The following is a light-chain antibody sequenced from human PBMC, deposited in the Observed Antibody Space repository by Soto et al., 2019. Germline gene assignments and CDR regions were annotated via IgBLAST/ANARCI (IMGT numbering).Light chain of an antibody. V-gene: IGKV1-5*01. CDR1: QSISSW. CDR2: DAS. Sequence: DIQMTQSPSTLSASVGDRVTITCRASQSISSWLAWYQQKPGKAPKLLIYDASSLESGVPSRFSGSGSGTEFTLTISRLEPDDFATYYCQQANSFPITFGQGTRLEI. CDR3: QQANSFPIT. J-gene: IGKJ5*01.